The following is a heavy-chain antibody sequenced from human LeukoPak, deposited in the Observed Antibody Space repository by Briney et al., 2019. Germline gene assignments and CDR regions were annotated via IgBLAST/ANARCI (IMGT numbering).Heavy chain of an antibody. Sequence: VASVKVSCKASGYTFTSYAMHWVRQAPGQRLEWMGWINAGNGNTKYSQKFQGRVTITRDTSASTAYMELSSLRSEDTAVYYCARGITIFGVVIMYYFDYWGQGTLVTVSS. CDR1: GYTFTSYA. J-gene: IGHJ4*02. CDR3: ARGITIFGVVIMYYFDY. V-gene: IGHV1-3*01. CDR2: INAGNGNT. D-gene: IGHD3-3*01.